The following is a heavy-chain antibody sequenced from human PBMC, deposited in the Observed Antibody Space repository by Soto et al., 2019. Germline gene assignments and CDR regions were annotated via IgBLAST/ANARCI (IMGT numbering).Heavy chain of an antibody. J-gene: IGHJ4*02. CDR2: LNSDGSIT. CDR3: ARGGAYNGGWFS. CDR1: GFTFSGYW. Sequence: EVQLVESGGGLVQPGGSLRLSCAASGFTFSGYWMHWVRQSPGKGLVWVSRLNSDGSITSYADSVKGRFTISRDNAKKTLYLQMNSLRAEDTAVYFCARGGAYNGGWFSWGPGTLVTVSS. V-gene: IGHV3-74*01. D-gene: IGHD6-19*01.